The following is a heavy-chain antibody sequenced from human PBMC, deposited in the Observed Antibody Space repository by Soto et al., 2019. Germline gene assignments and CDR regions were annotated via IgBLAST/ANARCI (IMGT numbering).Heavy chain of an antibody. CDR3: ARRRASDYGGNHHPYYFDR. Sequence: SETLSLTCTVSGASIITDNYFWVWIRQSPRRGLELIGSISYSGRTYDNPSLQSRVTTSIDASKNQFSLKLPSVTTADTAVYYCARRRASDYGGNHHPYYFDRWGQGALVTVSS. CDR1: GASIITDNYF. D-gene: IGHD4-17*01. J-gene: IGHJ4*02. V-gene: IGHV4-39*01. CDR2: ISYSGRT.